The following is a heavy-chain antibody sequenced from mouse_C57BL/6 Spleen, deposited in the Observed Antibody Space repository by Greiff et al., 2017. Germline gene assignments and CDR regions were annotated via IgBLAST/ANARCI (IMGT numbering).Heavy chain of an antibody. D-gene: IGHD1-1*01. CDR3: ARSNPFYYGSSYWYFDV. V-gene: IGHV1-81*01. CDR1: GYTFTSYG. J-gene: IGHJ1*03. CDR2: IYPRSGNT. Sequence: VKLMESGAELARPGASVKLSCKASGYTFTSYGISWVKQRTGQGLEWIGEIYPRSGNTYYNEKFKGKATLTADKSSSTAYMELRSLTSEDSAVYFCARSNPFYYGSSYWYFDVWGTGTTVTVSS.